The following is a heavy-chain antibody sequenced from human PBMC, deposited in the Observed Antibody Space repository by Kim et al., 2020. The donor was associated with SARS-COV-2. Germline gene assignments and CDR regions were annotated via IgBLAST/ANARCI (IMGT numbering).Heavy chain of an antibody. Sequence: ASVKVSCKASGYTFTSYGISWVRQAPGQGLEWMGWISAYNGNTNYAQKLQGRVTMTTDTSTSTAYMELRSLRSDDTAVYYCARDSPSVSRYFDWLGYIGMDVWGQGTTVTVSS. CDR3: ARDSPSVSRYFDWLGYIGMDV. V-gene: IGHV1-18*01. D-gene: IGHD3-9*01. CDR1: GYTFTSYG. CDR2: ISAYNGNT. J-gene: IGHJ6*02.